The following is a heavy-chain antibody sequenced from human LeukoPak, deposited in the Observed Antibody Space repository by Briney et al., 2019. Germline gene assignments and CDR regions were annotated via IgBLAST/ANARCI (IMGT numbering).Heavy chain of an antibody. CDR2: ISGSGGST. J-gene: IGHJ3*02. Sequence: GGSLRLSCAASGFTFSNAWMSWVRQAPGKGLEWVSAISGSGGSTYYADSVKGRFTISRDNSKNTLYLQMNSLRAEDTAVYYCANTYCGGDCWGAFDIWGQGTMVTVSS. V-gene: IGHV3-23*01. CDR3: ANTYCGGDCWGAFDI. CDR1: GFTFSNAW. D-gene: IGHD2-21*02.